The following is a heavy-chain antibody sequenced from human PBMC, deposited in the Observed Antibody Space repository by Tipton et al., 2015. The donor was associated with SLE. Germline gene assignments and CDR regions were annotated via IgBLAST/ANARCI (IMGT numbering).Heavy chain of an antibody. CDR2: IYTDGST. Sequence: TLSLTCTVSGGSISNYYWSWIRQPAGQGLEWIGRIYTDGSTNYNPSLQSRVAMSVDTSKNQVSLKLTSVTAADTAVYYCARVAPSEVFDYWGQGTLVTVSS. V-gene: IGHV4-4*07. J-gene: IGHJ4*02. CDR1: GGSISNYY. CDR3: ARVAPSEVFDY.